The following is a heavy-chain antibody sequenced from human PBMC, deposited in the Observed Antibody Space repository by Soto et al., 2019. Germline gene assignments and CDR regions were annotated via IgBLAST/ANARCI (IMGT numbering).Heavy chain of an antibody. V-gene: IGHV4-39*01. CDR1: GGSVSNSNYY. Sequence: KPSETLSLTCTVSGGSVSNSNYYWGWIRQSPGKGLEWIGSVYYRGRSYSKSSVKSRVTISVDTSKNQFSLNLNSVTASDTAVYFCVSQRTSVLTQAYFDYWGRGALVTVSS. D-gene: IGHD2-8*01. J-gene: IGHJ4*02. CDR3: VSQRTSVLTQAYFDY. CDR2: VYYRGRS.